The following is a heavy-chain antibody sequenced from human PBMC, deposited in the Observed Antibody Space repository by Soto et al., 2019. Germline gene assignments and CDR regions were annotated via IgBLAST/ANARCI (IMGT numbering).Heavy chain of an antibody. Sequence: QVQLVESGGGVVQPGRSLRLSCAASGFTFSSYGMHWVRQAPGKGLEWVAVIWYDGSNKYYADSVKGRFTISRDNSKNTLYLQMNSLRAEDTAVYYCARDPPPPGLAVAVSYYFDYWGQGTLVTVSS. D-gene: IGHD6-19*01. CDR1: GFTFSSYG. CDR2: IWYDGSNK. J-gene: IGHJ4*02. V-gene: IGHV3-33*01. CDR3: ARDPPPPGLAVAVSYYFDY.